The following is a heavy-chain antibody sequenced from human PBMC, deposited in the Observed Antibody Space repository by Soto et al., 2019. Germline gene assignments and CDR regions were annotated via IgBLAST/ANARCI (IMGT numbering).Heavy chain of an antibody. CDR1: GFSLTTTGVG. J-gene: IGHJ3*01. CDR2: IYWDGDK. CDR3: THRDSYYDSSGLGFYV. D-gene: IGHD3-22*01. Sequence: QITLKESGPAMVKPRQTLTLTCTFSGFSLTTTGVGVGWIRQPPGKAREWLALIYWDGDKRYSPSLTNRLTINKDTTENQVVLTMTNMAPADTATYYCTHRDSYYDSSGLGFYVWGQGTLVTVSS. V-gene: IGHV2-5*02.